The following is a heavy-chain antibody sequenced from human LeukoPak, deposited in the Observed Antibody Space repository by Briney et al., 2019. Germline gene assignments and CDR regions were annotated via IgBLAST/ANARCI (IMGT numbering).Heavy chain of an antibody. J-gene: IGHJ6*02. D-gene: IGHD6-13*01. CDR3: ARGAFSSSWNYHYGMDV. V-gene: IGHV1-18*01. Sequence: GASVKVSCKASGYTFTSYGISWVRQAPGQGLEWMGWISAYNGNTNYAQKLQGRVTMTTDTSTSTAYMELRSLRSDDTAVYYCARGAFSSSWNYHYGMDVWGQGTTVTVSS. CDR2: ISAYNGNT. CDR1: GYTFTSYG.